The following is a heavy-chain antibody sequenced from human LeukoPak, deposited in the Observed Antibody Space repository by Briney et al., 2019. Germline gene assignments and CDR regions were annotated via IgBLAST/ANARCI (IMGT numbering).Heavy chain of an antibody. V-gene: IGHV1-8*03. CDR2: MNPNSGNT. J-gene: IGHJ6*03. CDR1: GGTFTSYD. Sequence: ASVKVSCKASGGTFTSYDINWVRQATGQGLEWMGWMNPNSGNTGYAQKFQGRVTIPRNTSISTAYMELSSLRSEDTAVYYCAIGYLGSYYYYMDVWGKGTTVTVSS. CDR3: AIGYLGSYYYYMDV. D-gene: IGHD2-2*03.